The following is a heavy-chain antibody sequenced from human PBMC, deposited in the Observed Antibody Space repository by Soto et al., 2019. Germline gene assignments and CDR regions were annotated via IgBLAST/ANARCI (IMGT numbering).Heavy chain of an antibody. D-gene: IGHD3-10*01. Sequence: QVQLVQSGAEVKKPGSSVKVSCKASGGTFIPYTINWVRQAPGQGLEWMGRIIPFNGVTNYAQKFQPRVTITADKSTSTAYMELGGLIFEDTAMYYCTRDWEITVSTWSFGGFWGRGTLVTVSS. CDR3: TRDWEITVSTWSFGGF. V-gene: IGHV1-69*08. CDR2: IIPFNGVT. J-gene: IGHJ4*02. CDR1: GGTFIPYT.